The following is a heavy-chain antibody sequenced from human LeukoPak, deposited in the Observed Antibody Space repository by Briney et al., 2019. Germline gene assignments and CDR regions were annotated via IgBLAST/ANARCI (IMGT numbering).Heavy chain of an antibody. CDR1: GGSISSMDYY. Sequence: SETLSLTCAVSGGSISSMDYYWGWIRQPPGKGLEWIGTIYYSSNTYYNPSLKSRVTLSVDTSKSQFSLKLSPVTAADTAVYYCARQPYYSDTSGHLDYWGQGTLVTVSS. V-gene: IGHV4-39*01. CDR3: ARQPYYSDTSGHLDY. D-gene: IGHD3-22*01. J-gene: IGHJ4*02. CDR2: IYYSSNT.